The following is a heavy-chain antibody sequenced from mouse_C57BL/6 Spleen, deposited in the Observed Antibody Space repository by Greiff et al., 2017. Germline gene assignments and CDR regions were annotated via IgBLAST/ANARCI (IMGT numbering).Heavy chain of an antibody. CDR1: GFTFSSYA. Sequence: EVMLVESGGGLVKPGGSLKLSCAASGFTFSSYAMSWVRQTPEKRLEWVATISDGGSYTYYPDNVKGRFTISRDNAKNNLYLQMSHLKSEDTAMYYCARDQLGHFDYWGQGTTLTVSS. V-gene: IGHV5-4*01. D-gene: IGHD4-1*02. CDR3: ARDQLGHFDY. CDR2: ISDGGSYT. J-gene: IGHJ2*01.